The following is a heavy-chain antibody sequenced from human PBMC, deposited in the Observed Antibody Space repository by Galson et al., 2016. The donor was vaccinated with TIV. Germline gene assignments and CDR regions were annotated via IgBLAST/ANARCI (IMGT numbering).Heavy chain of an antibody. CDR3: ATVAWFPGLSLDN. D-gene: IGHD2/OR15-2a*01. V-gene: IGHV1-24*01. CDR2: FDPEVSKT. CDR1: GNSLNELV. J-gene: IGHJ4*02. Sequence: SVKVSCKVSGNSLNELVIHWVRQAPGKGLEWMGGFDPEVSKTVYAQMLQGRVTMAADTSRNTAYMERGGLRFEDTAGYSGATVAWFPGLSLDNWGQGTLVTVSS.